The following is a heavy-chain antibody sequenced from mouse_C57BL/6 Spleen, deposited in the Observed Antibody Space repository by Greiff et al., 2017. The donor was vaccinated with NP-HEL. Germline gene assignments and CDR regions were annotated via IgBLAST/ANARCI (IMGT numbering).Heavy chain of an antibody. CDR1: GYTFTEYT. Sequence: QVQLKESGAELVKPGASVKLSCKASGYTFTEYTIHWVKQRSGQGLEWIGWFYTGSGSIKYNEKFKDKATLTADKSSSTVYMELSRLTSEDSAVYVCARHEGEGAWFAYWGQGTLVTVSA. J-gene: IGHJ3*01. CDR3: ARHEGEGAWFAY. V-gene: IGHV1-62-2*01. CDR2: FYTGSGSI.